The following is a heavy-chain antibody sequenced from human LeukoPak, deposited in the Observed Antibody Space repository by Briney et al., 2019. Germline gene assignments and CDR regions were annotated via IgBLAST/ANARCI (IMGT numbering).Heavy chain of an antibody. CDR2: ISGSGGST. D-gene: IGHD3-10*01. CDR1: GFTFSSYA. J-gene: IGHJ4*02. V-gene: IGHV3-23*01. CDR3: AKNSPYNAYGSGSYYNVLDY. Sequence: PGGSLRLSCAASGFTFSSYAMSWVRQAPGKGLEWVSAISGSGGSTYYADSVKGRFTISRDNSKNTLYLQMNSLRAEDTAVYHCAKNSPYNAYGSGSYYNVLDYWGQGTLVTVSS.